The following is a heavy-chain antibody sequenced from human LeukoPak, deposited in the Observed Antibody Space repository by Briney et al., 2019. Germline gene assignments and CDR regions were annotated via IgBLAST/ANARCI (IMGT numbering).Heavy chain of an antibody. CDR2: INPNSGGT. CDR1: GYTFTGYY. Sequence: GASVKVSCKASGYTFTGYYMHWVRQAPGQGLEWMGWINPNSGGTNYAQKFQGWVTMTRDTSISTAYMELSRLRSDDTAVYYCARGLVGATNGSWFDPWGQGTLVTVSS. V-gene: IGHV1-2*04. J-gene: IGHJ5*02. D-gene: IGHD1-26*01. CDR3: ARGLVGATNGSWFDP.